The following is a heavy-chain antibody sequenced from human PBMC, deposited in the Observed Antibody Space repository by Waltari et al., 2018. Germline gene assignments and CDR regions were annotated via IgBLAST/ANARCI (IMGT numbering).Heavy chain of an antibody. CDR1: GFTFSDYA. J-gene: IGHJ4*02. D-gene: IGHD2-21*01. CDR3: AKDLGGTDWSYYFDS. CDR2: VYSGGSTT. V-gene: IGHV3-23*03. Sequence: EVQLLESGGGLAQPGGSLRLSCAASGFTFSDYAMSWVRQAPGKGLEWVSVVYSGGSTTYYSDSVKGRFTISRDDSKNTMFLQMNSLRAEDTAIYYCAKDLGGTDWSYYFDSWGQGTLIAVSS.